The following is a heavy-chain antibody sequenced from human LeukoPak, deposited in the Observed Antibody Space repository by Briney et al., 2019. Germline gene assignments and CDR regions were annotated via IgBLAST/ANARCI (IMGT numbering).Heavy chain of an antibody. J-gene: IGHJ4*02. CDR3: AGDGRVGATFDY. CDR2: IYTSGST. CDR1: GGSISSYY. Sequence: SETLSLTCTVSGGSISSYYWSWIRQPAGKGLEWIGRIYTSGSTNYNPSLKSRVTMSVDTSRNQFSLKLSSVTAADTAVYYCAGDGRVGATFDYWGQGTLVTVSS. D-gene: IGHD1-26*01. V-gene: IGHV4-4*07.